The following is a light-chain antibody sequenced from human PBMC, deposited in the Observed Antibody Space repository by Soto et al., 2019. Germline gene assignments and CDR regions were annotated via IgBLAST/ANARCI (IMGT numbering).Light chain of an antibody. CDR2: EVN. Sequence: QSALTQPASVSGSPGQPITISCSGTSSDIGAYKYVSWYQQHPGKVPKLMIYEVNNRPSGVSDRFSGSKSGNTASLTISGLQAEDEADYYCSSYTGDNPWMFGGGTKVTVL. V-gene: IGLV2-14*01. CDR1: SSDIGAYKY. J-gene: IGLJ3*02. CDR3: SSYTGDNPWM.